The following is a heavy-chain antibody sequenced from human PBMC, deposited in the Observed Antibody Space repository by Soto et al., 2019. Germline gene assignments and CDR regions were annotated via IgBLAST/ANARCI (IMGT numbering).Heavy chain of an antibody. Sequence: ASVKFSCKASGYTFTSYGISWVRQAPGQGLEWMGWISAYNGNTNYAQKLQGRVTMTSDTSTSTVYMEMSSLRSEDTAIYYCARSYVTSRPIDFWGQGTLVTVSS. CDR1: GYTFTSYG. J-gene: IGHJ4*02. D-gene: IGHD2-21*01. CDR2: ISAYNGNT. V-gene: IGHV1-18*04. CDR3: ARSYVTSRPIDF.